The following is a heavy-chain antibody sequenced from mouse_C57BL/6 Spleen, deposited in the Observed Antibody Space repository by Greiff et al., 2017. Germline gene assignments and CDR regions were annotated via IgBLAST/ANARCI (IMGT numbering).Heavy chain of an antibody. D-gene: IGHD2-5*01. CDR3: ARSGEFSNYGAWFAY. V-gene: IGHV1-80*01. J-gene: IGHJ3*01. CDR2: IYPGDGDT. Sequence: QVQLKESGAELVKPGASVKISCKASGYAFSSYWMNWVKQRPGKGLEWIGQIYPGDGDTNYNGKFKGKATLTVDKSSSTAYMQLSSLTSEDSAVYFCARSGEFSNYGAWFAYWGQGTLVTVSA. CDR1: GYAFSSYW.